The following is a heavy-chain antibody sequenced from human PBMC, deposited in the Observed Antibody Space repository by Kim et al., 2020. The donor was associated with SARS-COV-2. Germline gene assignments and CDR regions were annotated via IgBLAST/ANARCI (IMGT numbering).Heavy chain of an antibody. CDR1: GFTFSSYS. Sequence: GGSLRLSCAASGFTFSSYSMNWVRQAPGKGLEWVSSISSSSSYIYYADSVKGRFTISRDNAKNSLYLQMNSLRAEDTAVYYCARDAVITMVRGVIPYYFDYWGQGTLVTVSS. CDR3: ARDAVITMVRGVIPYYFDY. D-gene: IGHD3-10*01. CDR2: ISSSSSYI. J-gene: IGHJ4*02. V-gene: IGHV3-21*01.